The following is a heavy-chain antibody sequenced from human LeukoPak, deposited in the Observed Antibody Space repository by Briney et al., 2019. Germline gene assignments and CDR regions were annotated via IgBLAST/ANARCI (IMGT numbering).Heavy chain of an antibody. CDR3: ARSSEGRYYYDSSGFSYYYYYMDV. Sequence: PSETLSLTCAVYGGSFSYYYWSWIRQPPGKGLEWIGEINHSGSTNYNPSLKSRVTISIDTSKNQFSLKLSSVTAADTAVYYCARSSEGRYYYDSSGFSYYYYYMDVWGKGTTVTISS. CDR2: INHSGST. J-gene: IGHJ6*03. V-gene: IGHV4-34*01. CDR1: GGSFSYYY. D-gene: IGHD3-22*01.